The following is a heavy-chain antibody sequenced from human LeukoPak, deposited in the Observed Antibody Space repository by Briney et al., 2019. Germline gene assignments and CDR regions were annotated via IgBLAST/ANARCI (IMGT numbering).Heavy chain of an antibody. D-gene: IGHD3-10*01. CDR3: AKVGVKLLWFGELPFFDY. J-gene: IGHJ4*02. CDR1: GFTFSSYA. Sequence: GGSLRLSCAASGFTFSSYAMSWVRQAPGKGLEWVSAISGSGGSTYYADSVKGRFTISRDNSKNTLYLQMNSLRAEDTAVYYCAKVGVKLLWFGELPFFDYWGQGTLVTVSS. CDR2: ISGSGGST. V-gene: IGHV3-23*01.